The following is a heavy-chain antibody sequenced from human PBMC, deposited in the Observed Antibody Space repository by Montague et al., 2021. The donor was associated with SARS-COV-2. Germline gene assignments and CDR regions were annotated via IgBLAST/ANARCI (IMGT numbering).Heavy chain of an antibody. CDR2: ISDNGGST. CDR3: FKRNLNYDGSGSQEHFEH. CDR1: GFTFSTYT. D-gene: IGHD3-10*01. J-gene: IGHJ4*02. Sequence: SLRLSCAASGFTFSTYTIHWVRQAPGKGLKYVSAISDNGGSTYYADSVKGRFTISRDNSKNTVYLQMGSLRVEDTAVYYCFKRNLNYDGSGSQEHFEHWGQGTLVTVSS. V-gene: IGHV3-64D*06.